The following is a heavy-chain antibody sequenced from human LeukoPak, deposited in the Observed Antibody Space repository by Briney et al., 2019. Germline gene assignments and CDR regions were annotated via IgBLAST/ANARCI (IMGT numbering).Heavy chain of an antibody. V-gene: IGHV4-59*08. CDR3: ARRGGDSSGNFDY. CDR1: GGSISSYY. Sequence: SETLSLTCTVSGGSISSYYWSWIRQPPGKGLEWIWYIYYSGGTNYNPSLKSRVTISVDTSKKQFSLRLSSVTAADPAVYYCARRGGDSSGNFDYWGQGSLVTVSS. D-gene: IGHD3-22*01. CDR2: IYYSGGT. J-gene: IGHJ4*02.